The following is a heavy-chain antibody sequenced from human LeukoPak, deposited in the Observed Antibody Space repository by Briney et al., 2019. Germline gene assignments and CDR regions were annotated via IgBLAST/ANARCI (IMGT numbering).Heavy chain of an antibody. CDR1: GGSISSYY. CDR2: IYYSGST. J-gene: IGHJ5*02. CDR3: AREHNLYNWFDP. D-gene: IGHD1-1*01. Sequence: PSETLSLTCTVSGGSISSYYWSWIRQPPGKGLEWIGYIYYSGSTNYNPSLKSRVTISVDTSKNQFSLKLSSVTAADTAVYYCAREHNLYNWFDPWGQGTLVTVSS. V-gene: IGHV4-59*01.